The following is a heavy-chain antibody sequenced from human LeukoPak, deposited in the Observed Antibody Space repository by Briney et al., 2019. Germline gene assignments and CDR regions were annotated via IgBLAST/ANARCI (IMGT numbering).Heavy chain of an antibody. CDR1: GGTFSSYA. Sequence: ASVKVSCKASGGTFSSYAISWVRQAPGQGLEWMGGIIPIFGTANYAQKFQGRVTITADKSTSTAYMELSSLRSEDTAVYYCASWKTADYDFWSGYYTADAFDIWGQGTMVTVSS. CDR3: ASWKTADYDFWSGYYTADAFDI. V-gene: IGHV1-69*06. J-gene: IGHJ3*02. D-gene: IGHD3-3*01. CDR2: IIPIFGTA.